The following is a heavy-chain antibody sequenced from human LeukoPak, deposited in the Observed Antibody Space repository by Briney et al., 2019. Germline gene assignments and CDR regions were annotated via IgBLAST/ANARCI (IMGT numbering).Heavy chain of an antibody. CDR2: IYHGGTA. D-gene: IGHD4-17*01. CDR3: TRERPSRGDGDSSLDY. V-gene: IGHV4-38-2*02. CDR1: NSSINSDDY. J-gene: IGHJ4*02. Sequence: SETLSLTCGVSNSSINSDDYWGWIRQSPGKRLEWIGSIYHGGTAHYNPSLKSRVTMSLDKSKNQFYLKLTYVTAADTAFYYCTRERPSRGDGDSSLDYWGQGTLVTVSS.